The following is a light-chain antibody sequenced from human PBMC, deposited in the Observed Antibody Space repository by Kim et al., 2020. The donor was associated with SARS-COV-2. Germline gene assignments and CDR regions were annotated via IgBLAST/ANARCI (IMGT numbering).Light chain of an antibody. CDR1: QNIFYSSKNKNF. CDR3: QQYFATPYT. CDR2: WAS. V-gene: IGKV4-1*01. J-gene: IGKJ2*01. Sequence: RATINCKSSQNIFYSSKNKNFLTWYQQKPGQPPKVLIYWASSRESGGPDRFSGSGSATDFTLTISSLQAEDVAVYYCQQYFATPYTFGQGTKLEI.